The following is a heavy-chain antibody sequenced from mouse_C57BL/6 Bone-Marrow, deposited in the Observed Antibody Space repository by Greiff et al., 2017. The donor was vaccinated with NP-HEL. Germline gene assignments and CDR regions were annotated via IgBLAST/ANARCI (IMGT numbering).Heavy chain of an antibody. J-gene: IGHJ2*01. D-gene: IGHD2-4*01. V-gene: IGHV1-69*01. Sequence: QVQLKQPGAELVMPGASVKLSCKASGYTFTSYWMHWVKQRPGQGLEWIGEIDPSDSYTNYNQKFKGKSTLTVDKSSSTAYMQLSSLTSEDSAVYFCARRDYVVYYWGQGTTLTVSS. CDR1: GYTFTSYW. CDR3: ARRDYVVYY. CDR2: IDPSDSYT.